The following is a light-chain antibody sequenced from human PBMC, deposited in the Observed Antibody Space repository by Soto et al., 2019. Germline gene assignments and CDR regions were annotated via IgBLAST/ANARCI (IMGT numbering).Light chain of an antibody. CDR3: SSYTSSNTRD. CDR1: SSDVGGYNY. Sequence: LTQPASVSGSPGQSITISCTGTSSDVGGYNYVSWYQHHPGKAPKLMIYEVSYRPSGVSNRFSGSKSGNTASLTISGLQAEDEADYYCSSYTSSNTRDFGTGTK. J-gene: IGLJ1*01. CDR2: EVS. V-gene: IGLV2-14*01.